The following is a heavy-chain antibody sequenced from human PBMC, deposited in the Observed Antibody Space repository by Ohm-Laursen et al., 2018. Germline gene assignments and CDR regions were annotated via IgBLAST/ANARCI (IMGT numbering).Heavy chain of an antibody. D-gene: IGHD3-3*01. CDR1: GCTFTDYS. J-gene: IGHJ5*02. CDR3: ARDRDFRSGFPRFDP. CDR2: INPKSGDT. V-gene: IGHV1-2*02. Sequence: GSSVKVSCKASGCTFTDYSMHWVRQAPGQGLEWMGWINPKSGDTNYVENFQGRVTMTRDTSISTAYMELSRLTSDDTAVYYCARDRDFRSGFPRFDPWGQGTLVTVSS.